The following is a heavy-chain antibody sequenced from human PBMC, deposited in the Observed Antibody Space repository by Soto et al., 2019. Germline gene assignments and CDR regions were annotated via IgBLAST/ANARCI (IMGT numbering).Heavy chain of an antibody. CDR2: ISGRGGST. D-gene: IGHD1-1*01. CDR1: RFTVDISG. V-gene: IGHV3-23*01. Sequence: SREPACAAYRFTVDISGMSWVCQAPGKGLEWVSAISGRGGSTYYADSVKGRFTISRDNSKNTLCLQMNSLRAEDTAVYYCAKVGDNRNPVYYFDFWAQGPLLTVYS. CDR3: AKVGDNRNPVYYFDF. J-gene: IGHJ4*02.